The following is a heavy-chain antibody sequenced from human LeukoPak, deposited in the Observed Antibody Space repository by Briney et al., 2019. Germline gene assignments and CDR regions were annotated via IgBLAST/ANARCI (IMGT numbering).Heavy chain of an antibody. CDR1: GFTFSSYA. Sequence: PGGSLRLSCAASGFTFSSYAMSWVRQAPGKGLEWVSAISGSGGSTYYADSVKGRFTISRDNSKNTLYLQMNSLRAEDTAVYYCAKGDPYYYNSSGYHTRPRGFDYWGQGTLVTVSS. CDR2: ISGSGGST. D-gene: IGHD3-22*01. J-gene: IGHJ4*02. V-gene: IGHV3-23*01. CDR3: AKGDPYYYNSSGYHTRPRGFDY.